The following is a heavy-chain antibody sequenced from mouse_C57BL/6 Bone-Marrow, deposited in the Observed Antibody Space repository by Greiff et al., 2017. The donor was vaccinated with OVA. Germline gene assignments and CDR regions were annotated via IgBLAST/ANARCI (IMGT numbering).Heavy chain of an antibody. J-gene: IGHJ3*01. Sequence: QVQLQQPGAELVRPGSSVKLSCKASGYTFTSYWMHWVKQRPIQGLEWIGNIDPSDSETHYNQKFKDKATLTVDKSSSTAYMQLSSLTSEDSAVYYCARVGSYYGYDEAYWGQGTLVTVSA. CDR3: ARVGSYYGYDEAY. V-gene: IGHV1-52*01. D-gene: IGHD2-2*01. CDR2: IDPSDSET. CDR1: GYTFTSYW.